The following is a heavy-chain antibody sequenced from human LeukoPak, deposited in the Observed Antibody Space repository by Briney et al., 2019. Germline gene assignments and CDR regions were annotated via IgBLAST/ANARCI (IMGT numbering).Heavy chain of an antibody. CDR1: GGSISSSSYY. V-gene: IGHV4-39*01. Sequence: KPSETLSVTCTVSGGSISSSSYYWGWIRQPPGKGLEWIGSIYYSGSTYYNPSLKSRVTISVDTSKNQFSLKLSSVTAADTAVYYCARHCTNGVCYTDFDYWGQGTLVTVSS. D-gene: IGHD2-8*01. CDR2: IYYSGST. CDR3: ARHCTNGVCYTDFDY. J-gene: IGHJ4*02.